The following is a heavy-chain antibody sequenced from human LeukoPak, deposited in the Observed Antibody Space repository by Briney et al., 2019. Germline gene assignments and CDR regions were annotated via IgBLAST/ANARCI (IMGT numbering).Heavy chain of an antibody. J-gene: IGHJ3*02. V-gene: IGHV3-11*01. D-gene: IGHD4-17*01. CDR1: GFTFSDYY. CDR2: ISSSGSTT. CDR3: ERTDYGDYVDDAFDI. Sequence: AESLTLSCAASGFTFSDYYTSWIRQAPGKGLEWVSYISSSGSTTYYADAVKGRFNIPRDNAKNSLYLQMNSLSAEDTAVYYCERTDYGDYVDDAFDIWGQGTMVTVSS.